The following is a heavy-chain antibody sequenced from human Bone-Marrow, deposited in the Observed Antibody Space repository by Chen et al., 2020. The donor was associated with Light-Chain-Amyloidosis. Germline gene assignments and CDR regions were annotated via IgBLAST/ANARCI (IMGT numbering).Heavy chain of an antibody. D-gene: IGHD5-12*01. Sequence: EVQLEQSGQEVKKHGESLKISCKGSGYTFPNYWIGWVRQMPGKGLEWMGVIYPDDSDARYSPSFEGQVTISADKSITTAYLQCRSLNASDTAMYYCARRRDGYNFDYCGQGTLVTVSS. CDR2: IYPDDSDA. V-gene: IGHV5-51*01. J-gene: IGHJ4*02. CDR3: ARRRDGYNFDY. CDR1: GYTFPNYW.